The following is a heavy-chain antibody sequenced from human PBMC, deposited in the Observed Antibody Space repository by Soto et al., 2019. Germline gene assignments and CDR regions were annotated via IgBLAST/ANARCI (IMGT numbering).Heavy chain of an antibody. CDR2: IYYSGST. V-gene: IGHV4-59*01. J-gene: IGHJ4*02. CDR1: GGSINDFY. Sequence: TSETLSLTCTVSGGSINDFYWSWIRQPPGKGLEWIWYIYYSGSTDYNPALKGRVTISVDTSKNQFSLKLRSVTAADTAVYYCARVGGVAALTCDYWGQGTLVTVAS. D-gene: IGHD6-6*01. CDR3: ARVGGVAALTCDY.